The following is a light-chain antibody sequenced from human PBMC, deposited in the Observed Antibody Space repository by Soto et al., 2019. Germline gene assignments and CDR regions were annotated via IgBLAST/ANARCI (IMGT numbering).Light chain of an antibody. CDR3: AAWDDSLNGYV. CDR2: SNN. V-gene: IGLV1-44*01. J-gene: IGLJ1*01. CDR1: SSNIGSNT. Sequence: QSVPNQPPSATGTPWQRVPNPCSRSSSNIGSNTVNWYQQLPGTAPKLLIYSNNQRPSGVPDRFSGSKSGTSASLAISGLQSEDEADYYCAAWDDSLNGYVFGTGTKVTVL.